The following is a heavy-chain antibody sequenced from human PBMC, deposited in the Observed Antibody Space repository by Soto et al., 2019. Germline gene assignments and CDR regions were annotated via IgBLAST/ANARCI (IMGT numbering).Heavy chain of an antibody. D-gene: IGHD3-3*01. CDR2: IYWYDDK. Sequence: QITLNESGPTVVSPTETLTLTCRFSGFSLTTSGVGVGWIRQSPGKAPEWLALIYWYDDKRYSASLKSRLTITKDTSKNQVVLTVSDLDPTDTATYYCAHRVLRTVFGLVTTTAIYFDFWGQGTPVAVSS. CDR1: GFSLTTSGVG. J-gene: IGHJ4*02. V-gene: IGHV2-5*01. CDR3: AHRVLRTVFGLVTTTAIYFDF.